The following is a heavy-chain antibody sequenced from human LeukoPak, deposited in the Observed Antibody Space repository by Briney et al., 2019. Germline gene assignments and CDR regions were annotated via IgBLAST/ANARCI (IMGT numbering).Heavy chain of an antibody. D-gene: IGHD2-21*02. CDR2: IYPGDSDT. Sequence: GESLKISCKGSGYIFTNYRIAWVRQMPGKGLELMGIIYPGDSDTRYSPPFQGQVTISADKSISTAYLQWSSLKASDNAMYYCARRFCNGGDCFYFDSWGQGALVTVSS. J-gene: IGHJ4*02. CDR1: GYIFTNYR. CDR3: ARRFCNGGDCFYFDS. V-gene: IGHV5-51*01.